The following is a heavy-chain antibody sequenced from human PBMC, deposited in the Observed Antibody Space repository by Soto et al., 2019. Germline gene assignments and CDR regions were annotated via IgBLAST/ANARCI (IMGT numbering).Heavy chain of an antibody. V-gene: IGHV3-23*01. Sequence: GGSLRLSCAASGFTFSSYAMSWVRKAPGKGLEWVSAISGSGGSTYYADSVKGRFTISRDNSKNTLYLQMNSLRAEDTAVYYCAKGSLSPDFWSGFETSYLDYWGQGTLVTVSS. D-gene: IGHD3-3*01. J-gene: IGHJ4*02. CDR3: AKGSLSPDFWSGFETSYLDY. CDR1: GFTFSSYA. CDR2: ISGSGGST.